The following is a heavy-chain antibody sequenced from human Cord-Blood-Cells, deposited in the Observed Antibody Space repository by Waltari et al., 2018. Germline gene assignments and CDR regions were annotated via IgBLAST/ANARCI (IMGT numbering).Heavy chain of an antibody. V-gene: IGHV1-3*01. CDR1: GYTFTSYA. CDR3: ARDSAGATIDY. CDR2: INAGKSNT. D-gene: IGHD5-12*01. J-gene: IGHJ4*02. Sequence: QVQLVQSGAEVKKPGASVKVSCKASGYTFTSYAMHWVRQAPGQRLEWMGWINAGKSNTKYSQKCQGRVTITRDTSASTGYMELSSRRSEDTAVYYCARDSAGATIDYWGQGTLVTVSS.